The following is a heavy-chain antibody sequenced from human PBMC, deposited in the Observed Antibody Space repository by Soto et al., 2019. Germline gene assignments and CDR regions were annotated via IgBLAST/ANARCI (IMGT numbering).Heavy chain of an antibody. V-gene: IGHV1-18*04. CDR1: GYTFTSYG. D-gene: IGHD3-22*01. J-gene: IGHJ4*02. Sequence: ASVKVSCEASGYTFTSYGISWVRQAPGQGLEWMGWISAYNGNTNCAQELQGRVTMTTDTSTSTAYMELRSLRSDDTAVYYCARDRPHLITMIVVAQGPLFDYWGQGTLVTVSS. CDR3: ARDRPHLITMIVVAQGPLFDY. CDR2: ISAYNGNT.